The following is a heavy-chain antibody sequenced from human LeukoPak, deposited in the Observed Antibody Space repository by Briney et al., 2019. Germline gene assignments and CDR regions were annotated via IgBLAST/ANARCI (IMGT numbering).Heavy chain of an antibody. J-gene: IGHJ3*02. Sequence: PGGSLRLSCAASGFTFSGYAMTWVRQAPGKGLEWVSAISGSGGSTYYADSVKGRFTISRDNSKNTLYLQRNSLRAEDTAVYYCAKRVVAATLRAFDIWGQGTMVTVSS. CDR3: AKRVVAATLRAFDI. CDR2: ISGSGGST. CDR1: GFTFSGYA. D-gene: IGHD2-15*01. V-gene: IGHV3-23*01.